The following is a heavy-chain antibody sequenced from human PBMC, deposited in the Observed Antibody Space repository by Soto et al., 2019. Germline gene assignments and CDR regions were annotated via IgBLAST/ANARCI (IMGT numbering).Heavy chain of an antibody. Sequence: VGSLRLSCAASGFTFSSYAMSWVRQAPGKGLEWVSAISGSGGSTYYADSVKGRFTISRDNSKNTLYLQMNSLRAEDTAVYYCAKSYCSGGSCYSDFDYWGQGTLVTVSS. J-gene: IGHJ4*02. CDR2: ISGSGGST. CDR3: AKSYCSGGSCYSDFDY. CDR1: GFTFSSYA. D-gene: IGHD2-15*01. V-gene: IGHV3-23*01.